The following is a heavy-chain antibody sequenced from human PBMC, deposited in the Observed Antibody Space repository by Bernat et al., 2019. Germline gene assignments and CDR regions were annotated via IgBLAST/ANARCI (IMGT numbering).Heavy chain of an antibody. CDR1: GFTFTNYV. V-gene: IGHV3-23*01. Sequence: EVHLLESGGGLVQPGGSLRLSCAASGFTFTNYVMGWVRQAPGKRLEWVSSIGGGGDKTYYADSVKGRFTISRDNSKDTQYLQMNSLRAEDTAVYYCVKVQVESAPPDDPHFDYWGQGTLVTFS. J-gene: IGHJ4*02. CDR3: VKVQVESAPPDDPHFDY. CDR2: IGGGGDKT. D-gene: IGHD1-1*01.